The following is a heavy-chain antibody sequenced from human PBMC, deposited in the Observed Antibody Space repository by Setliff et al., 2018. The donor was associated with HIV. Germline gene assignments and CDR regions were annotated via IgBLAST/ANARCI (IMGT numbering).Heavy chain of an antibody. CDR2: INGDGSFT. Sequence: LRLSCAASGFTFSNYDMSWVRQAPGKGLEWVSRINGDGSFTVYADSVKGRFTISRDNSKNTLYLQMNSVRGEDTAVYYCTSWGVPRDGFDIWGHGTKVTVSS. J-gene: IGHJ3*02. V-gene: IGHV3-74*01. D-gene: IGHD3-16*01. CDR1: GFTFSNYD. CDR3: TSWGVPRDGFDI.